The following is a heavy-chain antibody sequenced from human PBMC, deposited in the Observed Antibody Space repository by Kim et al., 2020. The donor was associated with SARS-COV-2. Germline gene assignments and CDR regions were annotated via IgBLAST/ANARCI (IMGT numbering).Heavy chain of an antibody. CDR2: IIPIFGTA. CDR3: ARDEGGPRYHNWFDP. CDR1: GDTFSSYA. Sequence: SVKVSCKASGDTFSSYAISWVRQAPGQGLEWMGGIIPIFGTANYAQKFQGRVTITADESTSTAYMELSSLRSEDTAVYYCARDEGGPRYHNWFDPWGQGTLVTVSS. J-gene: IGHJ5*02. D-gene: IGHD3-16*01. V-gene: IGHV1-69*13.